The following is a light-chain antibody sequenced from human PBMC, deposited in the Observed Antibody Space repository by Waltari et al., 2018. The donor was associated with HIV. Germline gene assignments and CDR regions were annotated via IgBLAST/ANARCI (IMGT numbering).Light chain of an antibody. CDR2: QDS. CDR3: QAWDSTTVV. CDR1: KLGDKY. Sequence: SYELTQPPSVSVSPGQTATISCSGPKLGDKYACWYQQKPGQSPELIIYQDSKRPSGIPERFSGSNSGDTATLTISGTQAMDEADYYCQAWDSTTVVFGGGTKLTVL. V-gene: IGLV3-1*01. J-gene: IGLJ2*01.